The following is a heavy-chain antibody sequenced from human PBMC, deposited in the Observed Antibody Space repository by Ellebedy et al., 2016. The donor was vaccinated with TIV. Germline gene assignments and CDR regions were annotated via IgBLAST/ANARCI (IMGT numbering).Heavy chain of an antibody. Sequence: AASVKVSCKASGYTFTGYYMHWVRQAPGQGLEWMGIINPSGGSTSYAQKFQGRVTMTRDTSTSTVYMELSSLRSDDTAVYYCAREGGSSGWYHYYYGMDVWGQGTTVTVSS. CDR1: GYTFTGYY. CDR3: AREGGSSGWYHYYYGMDV. V-gene: IGHV1-46*01. J-gene: IGHJ6*02. D-gene: IGHD6-19*01. CDR2: INPSGGST.